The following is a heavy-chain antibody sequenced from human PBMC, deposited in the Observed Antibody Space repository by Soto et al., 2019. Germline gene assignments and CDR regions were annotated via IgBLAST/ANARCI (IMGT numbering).Heavy chain of an antibody. Sequence: GGSLRLSCAASGFTFDSPYSHAMSWVRQSPGKGPEWVSTISSDGANTHYAESVKGRFTISKDASRNTVHLHMNSLRAEDTATYFCMSWVSAHFDYWGHGTPVTVSS. V-gene: IGHV3-23*01. D-gene: IGHD2-8*01. CDR1: GFTFDSPYSHA. CDR2: ISSDGANT. CDR3: MSWVSAHFDY. J-gene: IGHJ4*01.